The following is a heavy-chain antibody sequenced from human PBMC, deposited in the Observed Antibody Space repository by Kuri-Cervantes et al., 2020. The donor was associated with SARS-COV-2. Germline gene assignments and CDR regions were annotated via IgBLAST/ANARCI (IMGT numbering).Heavy chain of an antibody. CDR1: GFTFDDYT. CDR3: ARDRVLEWLDYYYYMDV. J-gene: IGHJ6*03. Sequence: GGSLRLSCAASGFTFDDYTMHWVRQAPGKGLEWVSLISWDGGSTYYADSVKGRFTISRDNAKNSLYLQMNSLRAEDTAVYYCARDRVLEWLDYYYYMDVWGKGTTVTVSS. CDR2: ISWDGGST. V-gene: IGHV3-43*01. D-gene: IGHD3-3*01.